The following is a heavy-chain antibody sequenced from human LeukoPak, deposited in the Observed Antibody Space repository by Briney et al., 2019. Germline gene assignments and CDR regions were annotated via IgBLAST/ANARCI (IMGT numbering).Heavy chain of an antibody. CDR2: IYPGDSDT. D-gene: IGHD6-6*01. J-gene: IGHJ4*02. V-gene: IGHV5-51*01. CDR1: GYRFITYW. Sequence: GESLKISCQGSGYRFITYWIGWVRQMPGKGLEWMGIIYPGDSDTRYSPSFQGQVTISADKSISTAYLQWSSLKASDTAMYYCAAHEGSSSGENFDYWGQGTLVTVSS. CDR3: AAHEGSSSGENFDY.